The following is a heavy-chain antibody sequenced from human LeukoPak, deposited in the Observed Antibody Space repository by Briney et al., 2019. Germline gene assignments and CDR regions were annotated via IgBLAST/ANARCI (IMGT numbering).Heavy chain of an antibody. CDR3: ARDGRGYSYGEGAGFDY. J-gene: IGHJ4*02. Sequence: GGSLRLSCAASGFTFDDYGMSWVRQAPGKGLEWVSGINWNGGSTGYADSVKGRFTISRDNAKNSLYLQMNSLRAEDTALYYCARDGRGYSYGEGAGFDYWGQGTLVTVSS. V-gene: IGHV3-20*04. CDR1: GFTFDDYG. D-gene: IGHD5-18*01. CDR2: INWNGGST.